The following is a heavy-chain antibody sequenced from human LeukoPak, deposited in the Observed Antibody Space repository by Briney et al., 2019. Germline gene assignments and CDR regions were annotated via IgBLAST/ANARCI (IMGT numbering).Heavy chain of an antibody. V-gene: IGHV3-48*04. CDR2: ISSSSTI. J-gene: IGHJ5*02. Sequence: GGSLRLSCAASGFTFSSYSMNWVRQAPGKGLEWVSYISSSSTIYYADSVKGRFTISRDNAKNSLYLQMNSLRAEDTAVYYCASLAMVRGVITSYNRFDPWGQGTLVTVSS. D-gene: IGHD3-10*01. CDR1: GFTFSSYS. CDR3: ASLAMVRGVITSYNRFDP.